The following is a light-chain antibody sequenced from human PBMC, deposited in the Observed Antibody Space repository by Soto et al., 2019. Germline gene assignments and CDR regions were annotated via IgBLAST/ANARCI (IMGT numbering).Light chain of an antibody. CDR3: QQYNNWPLT. Sequence: DIQMTQSPSSLSASVVDRVTITCRASQSISSYLDWYQQKPGKAPKLLIYAVFTLQSGVPSRFSGSGSGAEFTLTISSLQPEDSAVYYCQQYNNWPLTFGGGTKVDIK. CDR1: QSISSY. CDR2: AVF. V-gene: IGKV1-39*01. J-gene: IGKJ4*01.